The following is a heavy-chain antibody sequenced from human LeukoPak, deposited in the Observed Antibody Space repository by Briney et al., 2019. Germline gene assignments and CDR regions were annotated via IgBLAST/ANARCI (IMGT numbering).Heavy chain of an antibody. Sequence: PSETLSLTCTVSGGSISSYYWSWIRQPPGKGLEWIGYIYYSGSTNYNPSLKSRVTISVDTSKNQFSLKLSSVTAADTAVYYCARQQPEFDPWGQGTLVTVSS. D-gene: IGHD6-13*01. CDR3: ARQQPEFDP. J-gene: IGHJ5*02. V-gene: IGHV4-59*01. CDR2: IYYSGST. CDR1: GGSISSYY.